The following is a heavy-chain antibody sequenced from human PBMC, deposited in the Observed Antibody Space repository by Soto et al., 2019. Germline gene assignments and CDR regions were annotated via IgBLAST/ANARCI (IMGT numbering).Heavy chain of an antibody. CDR2: IYYTGST. J-gene: IGHJ5*02. CDR3: ARQGGFTVSRSIDWFDP. CDR1: GGSISSSSYL. D-gene: IGHD4-4*01. V-gene: IGHV4-39*01. Sequence: QLQLQESGPGLVKPSETLSLTCTVSGGSISSSSYLWGWIRQPPGKGLEWIGSIYYTGSTYYNPSLKSRVTISVDTSKNQCSRSLSSVTAADTAVYYCARQGGFTVSRSIDWFDPWGQGTLVTVSS.